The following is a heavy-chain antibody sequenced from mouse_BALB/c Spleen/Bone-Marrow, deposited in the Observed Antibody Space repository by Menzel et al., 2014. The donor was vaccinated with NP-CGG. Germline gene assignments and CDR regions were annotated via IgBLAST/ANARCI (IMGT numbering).Heavy chain of an antibody. CDR3: ARDENVGIYWYFDV. V-gene: IGHV7-3*02. CDR2: IRNKAKGYTT. Sequence: EVKLMESGGGSVQPGGSLRLSCATSGFTFTDYYMSWVRQPPGKALEWLGFIRNKAKGYTTDYSASVKGRFTISRDNSQRIHYLQMNTLRAEDSATYYCARDENVGIYWYFDVWGAGTTVIVSS. J-gene: IGHJ1*01. CDR1: GFTFTDYY.